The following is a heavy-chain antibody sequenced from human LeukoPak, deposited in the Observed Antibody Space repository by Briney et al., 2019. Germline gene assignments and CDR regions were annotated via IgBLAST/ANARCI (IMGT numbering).Heavy chain of an antibody. J-gene: IGHJ3*02. Sequence: PGGSLRLSCAASGFTFSYAWLSWVRQAPGKGLEWVGRIKSKRDGGTTDYAAPVKGRFTISRDDSKNTLYLQMNSLKTEDTAVHYCTTDPIVVVPAAIPGAFDIWGQGTMVTVSS. CDR1: GFTFSYAW. D-gene: IGHD2-2*02. CDR3: TTDPIVVVPAAIPGAFDI. CDR2: IKSKRDGGTT. V-gene: IGHV3-15*01.